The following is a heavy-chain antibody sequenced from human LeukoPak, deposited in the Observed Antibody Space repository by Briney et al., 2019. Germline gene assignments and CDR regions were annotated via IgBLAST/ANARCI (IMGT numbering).Heavy chain of an antibody. CDR3: ARGSDYGDYGEYFQH. Sequence: GGSLRLSCAASGFTFDDYGMSWVRQAPGKGLEWVSGINWNGGSTGYADSVKGRFTISRDNAKNSLYLQMNSLRAEDTALYYCARGSDYGDYGEYFQHWGQGTLVTVSS. J-gene: IGHJ1*01. CDR2: INWNGGST. CDR1: GFTFDDYG. V-gene: IGHV3-20*04. D-gene: IGHD4-17*01.